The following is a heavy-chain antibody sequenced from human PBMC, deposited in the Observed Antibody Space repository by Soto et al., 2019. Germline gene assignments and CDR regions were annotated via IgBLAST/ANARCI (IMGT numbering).Heavy chain of an antibody. CDR3: AHARDYDLLSFHH. V-gene: IGHV2-5*02. CDR2: IYWDDDQ. D-gene: IGHD4-17*01. Sequence: QITLKESGPPLVRPAQTLTLTCAFSGFSLTTTSMGVAWIGQPPGKALEWLALIYWDDDQRYSPCLKDRLTLSKDTLRSRFVLTISNRNPDATGTDCCAHARDYDLLSFHHWGPETLVTVSS. J-gene: IGHJ4*02. CDR1: GFSLTTTSMG.